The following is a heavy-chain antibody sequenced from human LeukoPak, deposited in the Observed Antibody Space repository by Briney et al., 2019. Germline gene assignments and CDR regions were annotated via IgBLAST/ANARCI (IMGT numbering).Heavy chain of an antibody. V-gene: IGHV4-30-4*08. CDR1: GGSISSGGYY. CDR2: IYYSGST. J-gene: IGHJ3*02. D-gene: IGHD5-18*01. Sequence: PSETLSLTCTVSGGSISSGGYYWSWIRQHPGKGLEWIGYIYYSGSTYYNPSLKSRVTISVDTSKNQFSLKLSSVTAADTAVYYCARDRGYSYGHIGAFDIWGQGTMVTVSS. CDR3: ARDRGYSYGHIGAFDI.